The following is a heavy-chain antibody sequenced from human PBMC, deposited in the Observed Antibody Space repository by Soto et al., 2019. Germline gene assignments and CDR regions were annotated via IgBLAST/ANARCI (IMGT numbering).Heavy chain of an antibody. CDR3: ARQGWDYDFWSGYDYYYYMDV. J-gene: IGHJ6*03. CDR2: IYPGDSDT. D-gene: IGHD3-3*01. CDR1: GYSFTSYW. V-gene: IGHV5-51*01. Sequence: PGESLKISCKGSGYSFTSYWIGWVRQMPGKGLEWMGIIYPGDSDTRYSPSFQGQVTISADKSISTAYLQWSSLKASDTAMYYCARQGWDYDFWSGYDYYYYMDVWGKGTTVTVSS.